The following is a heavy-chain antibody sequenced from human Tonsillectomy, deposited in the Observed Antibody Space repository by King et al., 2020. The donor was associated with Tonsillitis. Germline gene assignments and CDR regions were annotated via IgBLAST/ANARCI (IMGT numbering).Heavy chain of an antibody. V-gene: IGHV1-58*02. D-gene: IGHD5-24*01. J-gene: IGHJ4*02. CDR2: IVVGSGNT. CDR1: GFTFTYSA. Sequence: QLVQSGPEVKKPGPSVKVSCKASGFTFTYSAIQWVRQARGQRLEWTGWIVVGSGNTAYAQRFQERVTITRDMSTSTAYMELSSLRSEDTAVYYCAAKRDGYNLTPFDYWGQGTLVTVSS. CDR3: AAKRDGYNLTPFDY.